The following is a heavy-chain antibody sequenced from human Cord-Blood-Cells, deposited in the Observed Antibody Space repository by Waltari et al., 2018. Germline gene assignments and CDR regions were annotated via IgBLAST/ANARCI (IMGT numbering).Heavy chain of an antibody. V-gene: IGHV3-30*02. Sequence: QVQLVESGGGVVQPGGSLRLSWAASGFTFSSYGMHWVRTAPGKGLEWVAFIRYDGSNKYYADSVKGRFTISRDNSKNTLYLQMNSLRAEDTAVYYCAKEDSYGYGSTTWYYYGMDVWGQGTTVTVSS. CDR3: AKEDSYGYGSTTWYYYGMDV. CDR1: GFTFSSYG. D-gene: IGHD5-18*01. J-gene: IGHJ6*02. CDR2: IRYDGSNK.